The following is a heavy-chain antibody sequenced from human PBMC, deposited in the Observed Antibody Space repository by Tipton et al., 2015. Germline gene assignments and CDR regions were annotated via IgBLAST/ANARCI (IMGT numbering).Heavy chain of an antibody. D-gene: IGHD5-12*01. J-gene: IGHJ4*02. CDR3: ASTAGVVATLDY. V-gene: IGHV4-31*03. CDR2: IYYSGST. Sequence: TLSLTCTVSGFSISTSTYYWGWIRQHPGKGLEWIGFIYYSGSTTYNPSLKSRVNISQDTSENQFSLNLKSVTAADTAVYYCASTAGVVATLDYWGQGTLVTVSS. CDR1: GFSISTSTYY.